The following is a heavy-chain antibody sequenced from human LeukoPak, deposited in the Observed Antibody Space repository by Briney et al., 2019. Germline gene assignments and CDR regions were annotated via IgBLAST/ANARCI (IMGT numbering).Heavy chain of an antibody. CDR3: ASAGSTTLSRWFDH. CDR2: ISYSSSTI. CDR1: AFPFSSYS. D-gene: IGHD1-1*01. Sequence: PGGSLRLSCAASAFPFSSYSMTWVRPAPGKGREWLSYISYSSSTILYAESVKGRFTISRNNAKNSLDMQMNSLRDEDTAVYYCASAGSTTLSRWFDHWGQGSLVAVSS. V-gene: IGHV3-48*02. J-gene: IGHJ5*02.